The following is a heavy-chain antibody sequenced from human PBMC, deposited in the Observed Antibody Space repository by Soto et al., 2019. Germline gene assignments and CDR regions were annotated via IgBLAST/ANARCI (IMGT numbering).Heavy chain of an antibody. CDR3: ASPHDFWSGYPNLYYYYYGMDV. J-gene: IGHJ6*02. D-gene: IGHD3-3*01. CDR2: ITPIFGTA. Sequence: ASVKVSCKASGGTFSSYAISWVRQAPGQGLEWMGGITPIFGTANYAQKFQGRVTITADKSTSTAYMELSSLRSEDTAVYYCASPHDFWSGYPNLYYYYYGMDVWGQGTTVTVSS. V-gene: IGHV1-69*06. CDR1: GGTFSSYA.